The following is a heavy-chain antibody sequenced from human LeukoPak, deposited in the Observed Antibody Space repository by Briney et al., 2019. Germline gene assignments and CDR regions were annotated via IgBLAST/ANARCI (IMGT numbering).Heavy chain of an antibody. Sequence: KPSETLSLTCTASGGSISSYYWSWIRQPPGKGLEWIGYIYYSGSTNYNPSLKSRVTISVDTSKNQFSLKLSSVTAADTAVYYCARGGNYYDSSGYSSSYYFDYWGQGTLVTVSS. D-gene: IGHD3-22*01. V-gene: IGHV4-59*01. CDR3: ARGGNYYDSSGYSSSYYFDY. J-gene: IGHJ4*02. CDR1: GGSISSYY. CDR2: IYYSGST.